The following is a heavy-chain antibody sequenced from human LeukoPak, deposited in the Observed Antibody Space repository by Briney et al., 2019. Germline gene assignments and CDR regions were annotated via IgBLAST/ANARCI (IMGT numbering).Heavy chain of an antibody. CDR2: ISGGGDAT. J-gene: IGHJ3*02. V-gene: IGHV3-23*01. Sequence: PGGSLRLSCAASDFSFITYAMSWVRQAPGKGLEWVSTISGGGDATYYADSVKGRFTISRDNSKNTLYLQMNSLRAEDTAVYYCAKAVGLDAFDIWGQGTMVTVSS. CDR1: DFSFITYA. CDR3: AKAVGLDAFDI.